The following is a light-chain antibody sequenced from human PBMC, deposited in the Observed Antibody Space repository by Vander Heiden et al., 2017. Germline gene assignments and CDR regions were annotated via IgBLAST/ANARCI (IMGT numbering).Light chain of an antibody. CDR1: QGISSY. J-gene: IGKJ4*01. CDR3: QQYYSYPLLT. Sequence: IRITHSLSSFSASTGDRVTITCRASQGISSYLAWYQQKPGKAPKLLIYAASTLQSGVPSRFSGSGSGTDFTLTISCLQSEDFATYYCQQYYSYPLLTFGGGTKVEIK. V-gene: IGKV1-8*01. CDR2: AAS.